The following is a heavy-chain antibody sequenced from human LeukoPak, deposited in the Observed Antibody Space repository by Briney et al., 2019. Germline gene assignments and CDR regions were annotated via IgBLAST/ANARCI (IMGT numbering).Heavy chain of an antibody. CDR1: GYTFTGYY. D-gene: IGHD2-2*02. CDR2: INPNSGGT. J-gene: IGHJ5*02. Sequence: ASVKVSCKASGYTFTGYYMHWVRQAPGQGLEWMGWINPNSGGTNYAQKFQGRVTMTRDTSISTAYMELRRLRSDDTAVYYCARGINYCSSTSCYTGNWFDPWGQGTLVTVSS. V-gene: IGHV1-2*02. CDR3: ARGINYCSSTSCYTGNWFDP.